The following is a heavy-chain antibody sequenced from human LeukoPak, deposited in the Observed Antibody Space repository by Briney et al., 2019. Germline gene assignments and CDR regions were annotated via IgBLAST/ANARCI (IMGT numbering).Heavy chain of an antibody. CDR1: GYTLTSFC. J-gene: IGHJ4*02. D-gene: IGHD2-15*01. Sequence: ASVKVSCKASGYTLTSFCMHWVRQAPGQGLEWMGIINPSGGSTRYVQKFQGRVTMTRDTSTSTVYMELSSLRSEDTAVYYCARAPGYCSGGSCSWFDYWGQGTLVTVSS. CDR2: INPSGGST. CDR3: ARAPGYCSGGSCSWFDY. V-gene: IGHV1-46*01.